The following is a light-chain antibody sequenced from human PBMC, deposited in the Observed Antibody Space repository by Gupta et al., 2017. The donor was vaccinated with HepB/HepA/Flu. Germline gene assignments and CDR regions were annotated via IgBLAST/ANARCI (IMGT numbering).Light chain of an antibody. CDR1: STDVGNYNL. V-gene: IGLV2-23*02. CDR3: CSYAGGLHV. Sequence: QPALTQPASVSGSPGQSITISCTGTSTDVGNYNLVSWYQQRPAEVPKVIIYEVTERPSGLSTRFSGSKSGNTASLTISGLQPDDEADYYCCSYAGGLHVFGAGTKVSVL. CDR2: EVT. J-gene: IGLJ1*01.